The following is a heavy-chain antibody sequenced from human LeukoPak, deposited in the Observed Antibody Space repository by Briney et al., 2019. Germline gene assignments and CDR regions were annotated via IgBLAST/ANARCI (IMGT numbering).Heavy chain of an antibody. CDR3: ARTLPNYYYSMDV. V-gene: IGHV1-2*02. Sequence: ASVKVSCKASGYTFAAYYMHWVRQAPGQGLEWMGWINPNSGDTNYAQKFQGRVTMTRDTSISTAYMEVSRLRSDDTAVYYCARTLPNYYYSMDVWGQGTTVTVSS. J-gene: IGHJ6*02. CDR1: GYTFAAYY. CDR2: INPNSGDT. D-gene: IGHD1-26*01.